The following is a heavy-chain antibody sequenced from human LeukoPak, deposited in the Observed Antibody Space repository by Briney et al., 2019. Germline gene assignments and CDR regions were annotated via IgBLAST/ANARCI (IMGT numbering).Heavy chain of an antibody. Sequence: ASVKVSCKASGYTFTSYYMHWVRQAPGQGLEWMGIINPSGGSTSYAQKFQGRVTMTRDTSTSTVYMELSCLRSEDTAVYYCASHIAAAANWFDPWGQGTLVTVSS. D-gene: IGHD6-13*01. CDR2: INPSGGST. CDR3: ASHIAAAANWFDP. CDR1: GYTFTSYY. J-gene: IGHJ5*02. V-gene: IGHV1-46*01.